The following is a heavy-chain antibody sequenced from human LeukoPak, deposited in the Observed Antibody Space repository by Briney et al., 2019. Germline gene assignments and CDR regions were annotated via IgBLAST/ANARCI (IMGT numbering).Heavy chain of an antibody. CDR1: GYTFTSYG. CDR2: INPNSGGT. CDR3: ARVGYGFWSGYYYMDV. Sequence: ASVKVSCKASGYTFTSYGISWVRQAPGQGLEWMGWINPNSGGTNYAQKFQGRVTMTRDTSISTAYMELSRLRSDDTAVYYCARVGYGFWSGYYYMDVWGKGTTVTVSS. D-gene: IGHD3-3*01. V-gene: IGHV1-2*02. J-gene: IGHJ6*03.